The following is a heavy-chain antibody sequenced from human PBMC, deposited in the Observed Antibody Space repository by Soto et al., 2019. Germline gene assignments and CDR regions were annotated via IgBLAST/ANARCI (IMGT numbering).Heavy chain of an antibody. J-gene: IGHJ3*02. CDR3: ARGVDYDFWSGYPIDAFDI. CDR2: IYYSGST. CDR1: GGYIGSYC. D-gene: IGHD3-3*01. Sequence: SETLSLTCTVSGGYIGSYCLSWIRQPPGKGLEWIGYIYYSGSTNYNPSLKSRVTISVDTSKNQFSLKLSSVTAADTAVYYCARGVDYDFWSGYPIDAFDIWGQGTMVTVSS. V-gene: IGHV4-59*01.